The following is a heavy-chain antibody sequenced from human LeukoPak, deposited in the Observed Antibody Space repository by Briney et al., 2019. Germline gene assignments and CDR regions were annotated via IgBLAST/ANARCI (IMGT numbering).Heavy chain of an antibody. Sequence: LTSTVSGGAITSYSWGWIWQPPGKRLEWVSVSDADRSTYYADSVKGRFTISRDNSENTVYLQMKSLRAEDTAMYYSARGAINWNWKAFDLWGQGTMVTVSS. V-gene: IGHV3-66*01. D-gene: IGHD1-7*01. CDR3: ARGAINWNWKAFDL. CDR1: GGAITSYS. J-gene: IGHJ3*01. CDR2: SDADRST.